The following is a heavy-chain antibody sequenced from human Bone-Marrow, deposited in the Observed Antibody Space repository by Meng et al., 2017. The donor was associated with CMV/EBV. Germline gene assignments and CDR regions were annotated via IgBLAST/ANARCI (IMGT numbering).Heavy chain of an antibody. J-gene: IGHJ3*02. Sequence: GESLKIPCKGSGYSFTSYWIGWVRQMPGKGLEWMGIIYPGDSDTRYSPSFQGQVTISADKSISTAYLQWSSLKASDTAMYYCARPKTYCSSTSCAPGDDAFDIWGQGTMVTVSS. V-gene: IGHV5-51*01. CDR1: GYSFTSYW. D-gene: IGHD2-2*01. CDR2: IYPGDSDT. CDR3: ARPKTYCSSTSCAPGDDAFDI.